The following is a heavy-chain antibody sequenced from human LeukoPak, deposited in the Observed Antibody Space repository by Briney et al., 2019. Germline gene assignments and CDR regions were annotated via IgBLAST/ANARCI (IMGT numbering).Heavy chain of an antibody. J-gene: IGHJ6*02. CDR1: GFNFRRYG. D-gene: IGHD3-3*01. CDR2: LWSDGSNT. CDR3: ARDGPHYDLDV. Sequence: PGRSLRLSCAASGFNFRRYGLHWVRQAPGKSLEWVAFLWSDGSNTNYADSVKGRFTISRDVSENSLYLQMNSLRVEDTAVYYCARDGPHYDLDVWGQGTTVTVSS. V-gene: IGHV3-33*01.